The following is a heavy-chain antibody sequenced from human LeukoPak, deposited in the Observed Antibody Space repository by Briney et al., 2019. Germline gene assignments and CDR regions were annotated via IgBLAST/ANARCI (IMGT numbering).Heavy chain of an antibody. D-gene: IGHD3-22*01. J-gene: IGHJ4*02. CDR1: GFTFSSYE. V-gene: IGHV3-48*03. Sequence: GGSLRLSCAASGFTFSSYEMNWVRQAPGKGLEWVSYISSTGSTIYYADSMKGRFTISRDNAKKSLYLQMNSLRAEDTAVYYCARDAYYYDRSGYYLLDYWGQGTLVTVSS. CDR2: ISSTGSTI. CDR3: ARDAYYYDRSGYYLLDY.